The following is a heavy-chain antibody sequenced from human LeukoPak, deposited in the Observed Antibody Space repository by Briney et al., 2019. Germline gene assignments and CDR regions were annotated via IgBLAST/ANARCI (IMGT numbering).Heavy chain of an antibody. CDR3: ARGKTRYGDYVAWHY. CDR1: GGSFSGYY. CDR2: INHSGST. J-gene: IGHJ4*02. D-gene: IGHD4-17*01. V-gene: IGHV4-34*01. Sequence: SETLSPTCGVYGGSFSGYYWSWIRQPPGKGLEWIGEINHSGSTNYNPSLKSRVTISVDTSKNRFSLKLSSVTAADTGVYYCARGKTRYGDYVAWHYWGRGTLVTVSS.